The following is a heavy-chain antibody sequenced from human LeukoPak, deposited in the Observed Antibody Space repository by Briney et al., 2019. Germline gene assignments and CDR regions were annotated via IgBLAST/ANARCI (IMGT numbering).Heavy chain of an antibody. CDR2: INSRGDIA. D-gene: IGHD2-2*01. V-gene: IGHV3-23*01. CDR3: AKHRAAGVVVPPALFGGYYYYYTDV. J-gene: IGHJ6*03. CDR1: GFTFGTYA. Sequence: PGGSLRLSCAASGFTFGTYAMTWVRQAPGKGLEWVAGINSRGDIAYYADSVKGRLTVSRVNSKNTLFLQMDSLRAEDTAMYYCAKHRAAGVVVPPALFGGYYYYYTDVWGKGTTVTVSS.